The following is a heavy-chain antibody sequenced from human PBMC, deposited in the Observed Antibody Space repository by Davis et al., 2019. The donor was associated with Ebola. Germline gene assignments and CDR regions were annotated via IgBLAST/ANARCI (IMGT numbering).Heavy chain of an antibody. CDR3: ARGGGSDSWSGFEALDV. CDR1: GGHLSGFY. J-gene: IGHJ3*01. D-gene: IGHD3-3*01. V-gene: IGHV4-34*04. Sequence: MPGGSLRLSCAVSGGHLSGFYWSWIRQAPGKGMEWIGEVNHSGNTNHNPSLKSRATISVETSQQISLKLTSVTAADTAVYYCARGGGSDSWSGFEALDVWGQGTMVSVSS. CDR2: VNHSGNT.